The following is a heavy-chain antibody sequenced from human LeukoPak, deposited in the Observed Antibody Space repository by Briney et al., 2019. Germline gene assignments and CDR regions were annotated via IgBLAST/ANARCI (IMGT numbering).Heavy chain of an antibody. CDR1: GYTFTSYD. Sequence: VASVKVSCKASGYTFTSYDINWVRQATGQGLEWMGWMNPNSGNTGYAQKFQGRVTITADESTSTAYMELSSLRSEDTAVYYCARDTFERHPSRPDYYDSSGPNYYYYGMDVWGQGTTVTVSS. CDR3: ARDTFERHPSRPDYYDSSGPNYYYYGMDV. CDR2: MNPNSGNT. D-gene: IGHD3-22*01. V-gene: IGHV1-8*01. J-gene: IGHJ6*02.